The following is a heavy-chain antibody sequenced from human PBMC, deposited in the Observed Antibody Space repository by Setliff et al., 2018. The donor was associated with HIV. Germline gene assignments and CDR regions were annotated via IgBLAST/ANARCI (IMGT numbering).Heavy chain of an antibody. Sequence: ASVKVSCKASGYRFTDYCMVWVRQAPGQGLEWMGWMNPNSGDTNYAQKFQGRVTMTTDTSTSTAYMELRSLRSDDTAAYYCARESGGVVIKGAYYYYMDVWGKGTTVTVSS. V-gene: IGHV1-18*01. CDR1: GYRFTDYC. D-gene: IGHD3-3*01. J-gene: IGHJ6*03. CDR2: MNPNSGDT. CDR3: ARESGGVVIKGAYYYYMDV.